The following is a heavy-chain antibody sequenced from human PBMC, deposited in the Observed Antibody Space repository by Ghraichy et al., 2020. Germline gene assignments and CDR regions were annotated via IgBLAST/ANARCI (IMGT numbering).Heavy chain of an antibody. D-gene: IGHD2-2*01. CDR1: GFTFSNAW. Sequence: GGSLRLSCAASGFTFSNAWMSWVRQAPGKGLEWVGRIKSKTDGGTTDYAAPVKGRFTISRDDSKNTLYLQMNSLKTEDTAVYYCTTDGPLLFPNCSSTSCYYYYYMDVWGKGTTVTVSS. CDR3: TTDGPLLFPNCSSTSCYYYYYMDV. V-gene: IGHV3-15*01. CDR2: IKSKTDGGTT. J-gene: IGHJ6*03.